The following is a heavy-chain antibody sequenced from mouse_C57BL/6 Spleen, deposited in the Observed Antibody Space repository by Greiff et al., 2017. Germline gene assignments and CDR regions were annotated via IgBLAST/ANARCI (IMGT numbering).Heavy chain of an antibody. J-gene: IGHJ1*03. D-gene: IGHD1-1*01. Sequence: EVKLVESEGGLVQPGSSMKLSCTASGFTFSDYYMAWVRQVPEKGLEWVANINYDGSSTYYLDSLKSRFIISRDNAKNILYLQMSSLKSEDTATYYCARAGYYYGSSYWYFDVWGTGTTVTVSS. CDR1: GFTFSDYY. CDR3: ARAGYYYGSSYWYFDV. CDR2: INYDGSST. V-gene: IGHV5-16*01.